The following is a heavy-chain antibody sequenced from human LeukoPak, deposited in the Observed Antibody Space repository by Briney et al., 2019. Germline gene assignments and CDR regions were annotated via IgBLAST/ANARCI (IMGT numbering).Heavy chain of an antibody. J-gene: IGHJ4*02. Sequence: SQTLSLTCTVSGGSISSYYWSWIRQPDGKWLGWIGRIYTSGSTNYNPSLKSRVTMSVDTSKNQFSLKLSSVTAADTAVYYCASTYSSGWYFDYWGQGTLVTVSS. D-gene: IGHD6-19*01. V-gene: IGHV4-4*07. CDR3: ASTYSSGWYFDY. CDR2: IYTSGST. CDR1: GGSISSYY.